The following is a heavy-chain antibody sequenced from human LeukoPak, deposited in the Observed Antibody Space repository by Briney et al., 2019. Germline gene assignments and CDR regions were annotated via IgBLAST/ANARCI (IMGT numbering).Heavy chain of an antibody. CDR3: ARGTTDAY. D-gene: IGHD1-1*01. CDR1: GYTFTSYG. Sequence: ASVKVSCKASGYTFTSYGISWVRQAPGQGLEWMGWINPNSGGTKYAQKFQGRVTLTGDPSTRTVYMELSSLTSDDTAVYYCARGTTDAYWGQGTPVTVSS. V-gene: IGHV1-2*02. CDR2: INPNSGGT. J-gene: IGHJ4*02.